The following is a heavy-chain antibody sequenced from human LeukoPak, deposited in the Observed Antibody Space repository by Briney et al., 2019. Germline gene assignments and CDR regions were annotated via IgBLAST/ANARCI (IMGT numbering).Heavy chain of an antibody. CDR3: ARHRGYSYLEDAFDI. D-gene: IGHD5-18*01. Sequence: SETLSLTCTVSGDSISGYYWSWIRQPPGKGLEWIGYIYYSGSTNYNPSLKSRVTISVDTSKNQFSLKLSSVTAADTAVYYCARHRGYSYLEDAFDIWGQGTMVTVSS. CDR2: IYYSGST. V-gene: IGHV4-59*08. CDR1: GDSISGYY. J-gene: IGHJ3*02.